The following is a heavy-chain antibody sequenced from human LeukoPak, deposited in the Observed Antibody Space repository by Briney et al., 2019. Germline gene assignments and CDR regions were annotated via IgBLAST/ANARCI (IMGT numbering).Heavy chain of an antibody. V-gene: IGHV3-15*01. CDR1: GFSFKDAW. CDR3: TRIRGYSAYDFNY. J-gene: IGHJ4*02. D-gene: IGHD5-12*01. CDR2: IKSTTDGVTT. Sequence: GGSLRLSCAASGFSFKDAWMSWVRQAPGKGLEWVGRIKSTTDGVTTDYAAPVKGRFTISRDDSRNTLYLQLNSLKTEDTALYYRTRIRGYSAYDFNYWGQGTLVTVSS.